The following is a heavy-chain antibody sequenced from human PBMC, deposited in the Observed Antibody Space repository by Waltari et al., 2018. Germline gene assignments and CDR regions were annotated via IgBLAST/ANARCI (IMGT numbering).Heavy chain of an antibody. CDR2: TYYRSKWYS. CDR3: ARTTITVFGVVVGALDN. CDR1: GASVSSNSSA. J-gene: IGHJ4*02. Sequence: QVQLQQSGPGLVKPSQTLSLPCALSGASVSSNSSAWAWIRQSPSRGLEWLGRTYYRSKWYSHYAESVKSRMTINADTSKNEFSLQLTSVSPEDTGLYFCARTTITVFGVVVGALDNWGPGTLVTVSS. V-gene: IGHV6-1*01. D-gene: IGHD3-3*01.